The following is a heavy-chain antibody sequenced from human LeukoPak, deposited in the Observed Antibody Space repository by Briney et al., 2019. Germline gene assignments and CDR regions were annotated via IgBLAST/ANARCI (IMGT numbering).Heavy chain of an antibody. CDR3: ARRGNMSSHAFDI. J-gene: IGHJ3*02. Sequence: GGSLRLSRAASGFSFSDSYMSWIRQAPGQGLEWLSYIKSSGTSTFYADSVKGRFTVSRDNAKNSLYLQMNSLRAEDTAVYYCARRGNMSSHAFDIWGQGTVVTVSS. CDR1: GFSFSDSY. D-gene: IGHD2/OR15-2a*01. CDR2: IKSSGTST. V-gene: IGHV3-11*01.